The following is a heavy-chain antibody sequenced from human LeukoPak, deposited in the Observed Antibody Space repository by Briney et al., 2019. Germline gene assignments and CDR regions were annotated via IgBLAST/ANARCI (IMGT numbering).Heavy chain of an antibody. CDR1: GFTFSNAW. V-gene: IGHV3-15*01. J-gene: IGHJ6*02. D-gene: IGHD3-16*01. CDR2: IKTKTDGGTT. Sequence: PGGSLRLSCAASGFTFSNAWMSWVRQAPGKGLEWVGRIKTKTDGGTTDYAAPVKGRFTISRDDSKNTLYLQMNSLKTEDTAVYYCTTAWGYYYYGMDVWGQGTTVTVSS. CDR3: TTAWGYYYYGMDV.